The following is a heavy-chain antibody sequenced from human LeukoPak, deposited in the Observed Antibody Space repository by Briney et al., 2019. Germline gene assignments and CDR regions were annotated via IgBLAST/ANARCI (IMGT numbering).Heavy chain of an antibody. V-gene: IGHV4-31*03. Sequence: PSETLSLSCPVSIAFISGGVYFWRCIRQHPGEGVACIGYSYYSGSTYYNPSLKIRVTISVDTSKNQFSLKLSSVTAADRAVFDCARGVRYLQLSYFDYWGQGTLVTVSS. D-gene: IGHD5-24*01. CDR1: IAFISGGVYF. CDR3: ARGVRYLQLSYFDY. CDR2: SYYSGST. J-gene: IGHJ4*02.